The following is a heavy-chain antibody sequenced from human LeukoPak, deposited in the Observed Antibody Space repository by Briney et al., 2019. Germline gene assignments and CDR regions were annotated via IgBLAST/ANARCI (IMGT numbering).Heavy chain of an antibody. J-gene: IGHJ3*02. V-gene: IGHV3-72*01. CDR1: GVTLSDHH. Sequence: PGGSLRLSCAASGVTLSDHHMDWVRQAPGKGLEWVGRTRDKARGYTTEYAASVKGRFTISRDDSKTLVYLQMNSLRTEDTAMYFCARDGAEGDNSAFDMWGQGTVVTVSS. D-gene: IGHD3-22*01. CDR2: TRDKARGYTT. CDR3: ARDGAEGDNSAFDM.